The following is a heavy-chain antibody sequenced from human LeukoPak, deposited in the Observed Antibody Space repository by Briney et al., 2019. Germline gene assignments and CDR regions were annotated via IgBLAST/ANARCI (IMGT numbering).Heavy chain of an antibody. Sequence: GGSLRLSCVVSGFTFSTYTMNWVRQAPGKGLEWVSSISSSSSYIYYADSVKGRFTISRDNAKNSLYLQMNSLRAEDTAVYYCARESIAVAGTGDYWGQGTLVTVSS. D-gene: IGHD6-19*01. CDR1: GFTFSTYT. CDR3: ARESIAVAGTGDY. CDR2: ISSSSSYI. J-gene: IGHJ4*02. V-gene: IGHV3-21*01.